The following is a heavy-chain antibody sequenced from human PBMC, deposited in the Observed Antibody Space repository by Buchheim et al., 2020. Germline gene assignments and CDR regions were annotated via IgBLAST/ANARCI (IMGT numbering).Heavy chain of an antibody. V-gene: IGHV1-69*02. CDR3: ATVYYGSGPRYYGMDV. D-gene: IGHD3-10*01. J-gene: IGHJ6*02. Sequence: QVQLVQSGAEVKKPGSSVKVSCKASGGTFSSYTISWVRQAPGQGLEWMGRIIPILGIANYAQKFQGRVTITADKSTSTAYMELSSLRSEDTAVYYCATVYYGSGPRYYGMDVWGQGTT. CDR2: IIPILGIA. CDR1: GGTFSSYT.